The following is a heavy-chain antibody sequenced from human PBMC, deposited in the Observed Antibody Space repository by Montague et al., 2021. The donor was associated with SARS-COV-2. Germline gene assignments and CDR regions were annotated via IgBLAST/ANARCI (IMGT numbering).Heavy chain of an antibody. J-gene: IGHJ5*02. V-gene: IGHV4-59*08. Sequence: SETLSLTCTVSGGSISSYYWSWIRQPPGKGLEWIGYISYSGSTNYNPSLKSRVTISVDTSKNQFSLKLSSVTAADTAVYYCASTYYYGSVVWFDAWGQGTLVTVSS. CDR3: ASTYYYGSVVWFDA. CDR2: ISYSGST. CDR1: GGSISSYY. D-gene: IGHD3-10*01.